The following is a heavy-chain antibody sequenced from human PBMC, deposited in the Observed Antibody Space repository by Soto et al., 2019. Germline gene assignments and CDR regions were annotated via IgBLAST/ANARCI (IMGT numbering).Heavy chain of an antibody. CDR1: GGSISSSSYY. V-gene: IGHV4-39*01. D-gene: IGHD2-2*01. CDR2: IYYSGST. J-gene: IGHJ4*02. Sequence: PSETLSLTCTVSGGSISSSSYYWGWIRQPPGKGLEWIGSIYYSGSTYYNPSLKSRVTISVDTSKNQFSLKLSSVTAADTAVYYCASSASYCSSTSCYWDYWGQGTLVTVSS. CDR3: ASSASYCSSTSCYWDY.